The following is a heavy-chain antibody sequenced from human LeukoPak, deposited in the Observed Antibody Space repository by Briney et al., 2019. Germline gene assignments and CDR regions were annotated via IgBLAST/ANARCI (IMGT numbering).Heavy chain of an antibody. CDR3: ARALYSSSWFLDY. CDR2: IYYSGST. J-gene: IGHJ4*02. Sequence: PSQTLSLSCTVSGGSISSGGYYWSWIRQHPGKGLEWIGYIYYSGSTYYNPSLKSRVTISVDTSKNQFSLKLSSVTAADTAVYYCARALYSSSWFLDYWGQGTLVTVSS. CDR1: GGSISSGGYY. D-gene: IGHD6-13*01. V-gene: IGHV4-31*03.